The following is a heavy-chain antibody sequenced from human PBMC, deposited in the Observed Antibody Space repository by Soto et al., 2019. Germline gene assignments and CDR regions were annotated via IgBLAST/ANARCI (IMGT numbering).Heavy chain of an antibody. CDR1: GGTFSSYT. V-gene: IGHV1-69*02. CDR3: ARKEAAAGDY. Sequence: QVQLVQSGAEVKKPGSSVKVSCKASGGTFSSYTISWVRQAPGLGLEWMGRIIPILGIANYAQKFQGRVTITADKSTSTAYMELSSLRSEDTAVYYCARKEAAAGDYWGQGTLVTVSS. D-gene: IGHD6-13*01. J-gene: IGHJ4*02. CDR2: IIPILGIA.